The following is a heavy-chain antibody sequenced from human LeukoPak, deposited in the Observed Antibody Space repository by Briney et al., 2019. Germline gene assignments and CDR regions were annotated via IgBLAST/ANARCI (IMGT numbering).Heavy chain of an antibody. CDR2: INHSGIT. Sequence: SETLSLTCTVYGGPFSTHFWSWVRQPPGKGLEWIAEINHSGITNYSPSLKSRVTISVDTSKNQFSLKLSSVTAADTAVYYCARGMIRGVIIPTYWGQGSLVTVSS. D-gene: IGHD3-10*01. J-gene: IGHJ4*02. V-gene: IGHV4-34*01. CDR3: ARGMIRGVIIPTY. CDR1: GGPFSTHF.